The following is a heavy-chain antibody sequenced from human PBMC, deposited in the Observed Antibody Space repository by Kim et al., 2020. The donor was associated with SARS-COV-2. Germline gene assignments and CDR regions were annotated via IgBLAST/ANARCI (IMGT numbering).Heavy chain of an antibody. CDR2: IYYTGSS. Sequence: SETLSLTCTVSGGSISSGDYYWSWIRQPPGKGLVWIGYIYYTGSSHSNPSLNSRVTITIDTSKNQFSLKQSPVTAAETAEYYSARGPPTGGGDGDSHWG. D-gene: IGHD2-21*02. CDR3: ARGPPTGGGDGDSH. J-gene: IGHJ1*01. V-gene: IGHV4-30-4*02. CDR1: GGSISSGDYY.